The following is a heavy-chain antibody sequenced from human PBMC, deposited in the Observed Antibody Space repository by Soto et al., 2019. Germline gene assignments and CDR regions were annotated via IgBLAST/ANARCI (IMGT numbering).Heavy chain of an antibody. V-gene: IGHV4-30-4*01. J-gene: IGHJ5*02. Sequence: PSETLSLTCTVSGGSISSGDYYWSWIRQPPGKGLEWIGYIYYSGSTYYNPSLKSRVTISVDTSKNQFSLKLSSVTAADTVVYYCAREPYSSPPLWFDPWGQGTLVTVSS. D-gene: IGHD6-19*01. CDR2: IYYSGST. CDR1: GGSISSGDYY. CDR3: AREPYSSPPLWFDP.